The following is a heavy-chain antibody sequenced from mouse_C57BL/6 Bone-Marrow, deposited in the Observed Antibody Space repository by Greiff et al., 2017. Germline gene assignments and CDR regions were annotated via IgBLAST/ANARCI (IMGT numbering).Heavy chain of an antibody. CDR2: IDPENGDT. V-gene: IGHV14-4*01. CDR1: GFNIKDDY. CDR3: TIYYYGSNAWFAY. J-gene: IGHJ3*01. Sequence: EVQLQQSGAELVRPGASVKLSCTASGFNIKDDYMHWVKQRPEQGLEWIGWIDPENGDTEYASKFQGKATITADTSSNTAYLQLSSLTSDDTAVYYCTIYYYGSNAWFAYWGQGTLVTVSA. D-gene: IGHD1-1*01.